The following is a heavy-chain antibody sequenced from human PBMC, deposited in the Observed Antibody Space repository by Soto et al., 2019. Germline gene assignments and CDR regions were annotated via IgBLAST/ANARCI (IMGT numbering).Heavy chain of an antibody. CDR2: INPNSGGT. J-gene: IGHJ6*02. CDR3: ATSSDPDYYYGMDV. Sequence: QVQLVQSGAEVKKPGASVKVSWKASGYTVTGYYMHWVRQAPGQGLEWMGWINPNSGGTNYAQKFQGWVTMTRDTSISTAYMELSRLRSDDTAVYYCATSSDPDYYYGMDVCGQGTTVTVSS. V-gene: IGHV1-2*04. CDR1: GYTVTGYY.